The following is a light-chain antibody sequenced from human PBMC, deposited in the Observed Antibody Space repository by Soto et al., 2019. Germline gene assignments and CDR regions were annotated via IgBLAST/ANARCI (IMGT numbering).Light chain of an antibody. V-gene: IGKV1-16*02. Sequence: DIQMTQSPSSLSASVGDRVTITCRASQGIRHYVAWFQQKPGTAPKSLIYAASVLQSGVPSKFSGSGSGTDFNFTISSLQPEDFATYYCQQYNTYPLSFGGGTKVDIK. CDR2: AAS. CDR3: QQYNTYPLS. J-gene: IGKJ4*01. CDR1: QGIRHY.